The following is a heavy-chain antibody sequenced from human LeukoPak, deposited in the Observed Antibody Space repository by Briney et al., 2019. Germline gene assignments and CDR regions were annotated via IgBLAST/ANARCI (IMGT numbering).Heavy chain of an antibody. V-gene: IGHV4-59*01. J-gene: IGHJ4*02. D-gene: IGHD3-22*01. CDR3: ASFHYDSSGHPFDY. CDR1: GGSFSGYY. Sequence: SETLSLTCAVYGGSFSGYYWSWIRQPPGKGLEWIGYIYYSGSTNYNPSLKSRVTISVDTSKNQFSLKLSSVTAADTAVYYCASFHYDSSGHPFDYWGQGTLVTVSS. CDR2: IYYSGST.